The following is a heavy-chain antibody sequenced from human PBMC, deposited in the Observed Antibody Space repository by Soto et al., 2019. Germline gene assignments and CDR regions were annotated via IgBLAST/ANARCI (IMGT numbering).Heavy chain of an antibody. Sequence: GWSLRLSCAASGFTFSSYAMSWVRHAPGRGLEWVSAISGSGGSTYYASSGKGRFTISRDNSKNTLYLQMTSLRAADTAVYYCAKDYPTFDYWGQGTLVTVSS. CDR2: ISGSGGST. CDR1: GFTFSSYA. V-gene: IGHV3-23*01. CDR3: AKDYPTFDY. J-gene: IGHJ4*02.